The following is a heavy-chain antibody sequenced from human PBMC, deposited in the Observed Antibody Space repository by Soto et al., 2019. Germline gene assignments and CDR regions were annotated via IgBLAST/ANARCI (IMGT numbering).Heavy chain of an antibody. CDR3: ARAQYTGSYFDACDV. Sequence: GGALRLSCSASGFSFSSYGMHWVRQAPGKGLDWVAVIWYDGSNKYYAESVKGRFTISRDNSKNTLYVQMNSLTVEDTAVYYCARAQYTGSYFDACDVWGQGTMVTVSS. V-gene: IGHV3-33*03. J-gene: IGHJ3*01. CDR2: IWYDGSNK. CDR1: GFSFSSYG. D-gene: IGHD1-26*01.